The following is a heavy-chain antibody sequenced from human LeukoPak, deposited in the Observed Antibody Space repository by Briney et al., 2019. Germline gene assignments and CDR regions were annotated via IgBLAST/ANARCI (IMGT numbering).Heavy chain of an antibody. V-gene: IGHV4-39*01. CDR2: IYYSGST. Sequence: PSETLSLTCTVSGGSIINSNYYWNWIRQPPGKGLEWIGTIYYSGSTYYNPSLKSRVTISVDTSKNQFSLKLSSVTAADTAVYYCARQGLPVTGTRSPIDYWGQGTLVTVSS. D-gene: IGHD1-1*01. CDR3: ARQGLPVTGTRSPIDY. CDR1: GGSIINSNYY. J-gene: IGHJ4*02.